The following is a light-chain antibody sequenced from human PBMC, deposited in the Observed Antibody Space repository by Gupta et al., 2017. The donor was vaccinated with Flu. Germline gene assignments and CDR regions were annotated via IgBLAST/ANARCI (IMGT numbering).Light chain of an antibody. CDR1: QNIETF. CDR2: GVS. CDR3: QQNYRIPYT. V-gene: IGKV1-39*01. J-gene: IGKJ2*01. Sequence: DIQMTQSPSSLSASVGDRVTITCRASQNIETFFNWYQQKPGKAPKVLIYGVSSLQSGVPSRFSGSGSGTDFTLVISNLQPEDFATYYCQQNYRIPYTFGQGTNLEI.